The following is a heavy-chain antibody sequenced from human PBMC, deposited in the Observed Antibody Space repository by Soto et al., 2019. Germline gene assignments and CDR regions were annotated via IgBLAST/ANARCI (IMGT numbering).Heavy chain of an antibody. D-gene: IGHD3-10*01. V-gene: IGHV3-15*07. CDR1: GFTFSSAW. J-gene: IGHJ3*02. CDR2: IKSKTDGGTT. Sequence: TGGSLRLSGAASGFTFSSAWINWVRKARGKGLEWVGRIKSKTDGGTTDYAAPVKGRFTISRDDSKNTLYLQMNSLKTEDTAVYYCTTLHPITIDAFDIWGQGTMVTVSS. CDR3: TTLHPITIDAFDI.